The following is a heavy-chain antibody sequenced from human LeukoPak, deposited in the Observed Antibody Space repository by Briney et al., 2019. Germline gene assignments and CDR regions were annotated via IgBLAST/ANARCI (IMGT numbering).Heavy chain of an antibody. CDR2: ISRDGTDQ. J-gene: IGHJ5*02. D-gene: IGHD3-10*01. CDR1: GFTFNNYA. Sequence: GGSLRLSCAGTGFTFNNYAMHWVRQAPGEGLEWVAVISRDGTDQFYADSVKGRFTISRDKSKNTLYLQMNSLRAEDTAVYYCASGYYYASGSFDPWGQGTLVTVSS. V-gene: IGHV3-30*14. CDR3: ASGYYYASGSFDP.